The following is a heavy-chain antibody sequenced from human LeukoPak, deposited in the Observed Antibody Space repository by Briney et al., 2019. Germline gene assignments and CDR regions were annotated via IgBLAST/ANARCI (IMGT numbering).Heavy chain of an antibody. Sequence: GGSLRLSCAASGFTFSSYAMSWVRQAPGKGLEWVSVISGSGGSTYYADSVKGRFTISRDNSKNTLYLQMNSLRAEDTAVYYCAKEEYYYDSSGYYYPDYWGQGTLVTVSS. V-gene: IGHV3-23*01. CDR2: ISGSGGST. CDR1: GFTFSSYA. J-gene: IGHJ4*02. CDR3: AKEEYYYDSSGYYYPDY. D-gene: IGHD3-22*01.